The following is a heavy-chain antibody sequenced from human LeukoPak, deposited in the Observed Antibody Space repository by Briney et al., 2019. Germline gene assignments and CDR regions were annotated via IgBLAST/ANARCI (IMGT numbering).Heavy chain of an antibody. J-gene: IGHJ4*02. Sequence: SETLSLTCTVSGGSISSYYWSWIRQPPGKGLEWIGYIYYSGSTNYNPSLKSRVTISVDTSKNQFSLKLSSVTAADTAVYYCARGHCSSTSCFFDYWGQGTLVTVSS. D-gene: IGHD2-2*01. CDR2: IYYSGST. CDR3: ARGHCSSTSCFFDY. CDR1: GGSISSYY. V-gene: IGHV4-59*01.